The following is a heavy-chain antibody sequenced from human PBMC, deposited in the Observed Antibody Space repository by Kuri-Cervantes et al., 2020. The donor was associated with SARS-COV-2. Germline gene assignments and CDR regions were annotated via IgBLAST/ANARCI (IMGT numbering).Heavy chain of an antibody. CDR1: GVTFSRSA. D-gene: IGHD3-22*01. CDR3: ARDGNSSGLLYYYYYGMDV. V-gene: IGHV1-18*01. J-gene: IGHJ6*02. Sequence: ASVKVSCKASGVTFSRSAISWVRQAPGQGLEWMGWISAYNGNTNYAQKLQGRVTMTTDTSTSTAYMELRSLRSDDTAVYYCARDGNSSGLLYYYYYGMDVWGQGTTVTVSS. CDR2: ISAYNGNT.